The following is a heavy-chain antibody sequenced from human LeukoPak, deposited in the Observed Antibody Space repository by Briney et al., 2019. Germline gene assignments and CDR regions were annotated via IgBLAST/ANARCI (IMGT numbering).Heavy chain of an antibody. CDR3: ARGIPRGHYYDSSGYRFDY. D-gene: IGHD3-22*01. CDR1: GFTFSSYA. CDR2: ISYDGSNK. Sequence: GGSLRLSCAASGFTFSSYAMHWVRQAPGKGLEWVAVISYDGSNKYYADSVKGRFTISRDNSKNTLYLQMNSLRAEDTAVYYCARGIPRGHYYDSSGYRFDYWGQGTLVTVSS. V-gene: IGHV3-30*04. J-gene: IGHJ4*02.